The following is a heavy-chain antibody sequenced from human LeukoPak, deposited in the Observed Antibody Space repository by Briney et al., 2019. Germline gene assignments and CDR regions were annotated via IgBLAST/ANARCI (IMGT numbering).Heavy chain of an antibody. CDR2: ISYDGSNK. V-gene: IGHV3-30-3*01. D-gene: IGHD2-21*02. CDR3: ARDRYCGGDCYSYFFDY. Sequence: GGSLRLSCAASGFTFSSYAMHWVRQAPGKGLEWVAVISYDGSNKYYADSVKGRFTISRDNPKNTLYLQMNSLRAEDTAVYYCARDRYCGGDCYSYFFDYWGQGTLVTVSS. J-gene: IGHJ4*02. CDR1: GFTFSSYA.